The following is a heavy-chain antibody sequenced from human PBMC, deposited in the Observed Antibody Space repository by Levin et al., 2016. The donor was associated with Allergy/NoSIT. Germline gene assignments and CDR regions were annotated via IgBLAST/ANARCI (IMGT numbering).Heavy chain of an antibody. V-gene: IGHV3-74*01. J-gene: IGHJ5*02. CDR3: ARDYGSGSYHGWFDP. Sequence: WIRQPPGKGLVWVSRIKSDGTGTTYADSVKGRFTISRDNAKNTLYLQMNSLRAEDTAVYFCARDYGSGSYHGWFDPWGQGTLVTVSS. D-gene: IGHD1-26*01. CDR2: IKSDGTGT.